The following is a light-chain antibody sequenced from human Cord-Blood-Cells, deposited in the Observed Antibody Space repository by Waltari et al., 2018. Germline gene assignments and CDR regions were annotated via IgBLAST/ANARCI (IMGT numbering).Light chain of an antibody. CDR3: CAYAGSSTWV. CDR2: EGS. V-gene: IGLV2-23*01. Sequence: QSALTQPASVSGSPGQSITISCTGTRSDVGSYNLVYWYQQHPGKAPKRMVYEGSKRPTVVSNRCSGSKSSNTASLTISGLQAEVEADYYCCAYAGSSTWVFGGRTKLTVL. J-gene: IGLJ3*02. CDR1: RSDVGSYNL.